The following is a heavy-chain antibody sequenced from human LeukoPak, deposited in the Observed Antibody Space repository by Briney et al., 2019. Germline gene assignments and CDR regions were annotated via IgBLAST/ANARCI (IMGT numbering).Heavy chain of an antibody. CDR3: ARDFLHDYGDFQGFDP. J-gene: IGHJ5*02. Sequence: GASVKVSCKASGYTFTGYYMHWVRQAPGQGLEWMGWINPNSGGTNYAQKFQGRVTMTRDTSISTAYMELSRLRSDDTAVYYCARDFLHDYGDFQGFDPWGQGTLVTVSS. D-gene: IGHD4-17*01. CDR2: INPNSGGT. V-gene: IGHV1-2*02. CDR1: GYTFTGYY.